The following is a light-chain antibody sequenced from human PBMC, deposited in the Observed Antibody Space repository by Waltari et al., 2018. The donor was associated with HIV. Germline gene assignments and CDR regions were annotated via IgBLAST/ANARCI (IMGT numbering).Light chain of an antibody. CDR1: SSNIGAGYD. V-gene: IGLV1-40*01. CDR3: QSFYSSLSAVI. J-gene: IGLJ2*01. Sequence: QSVLTQPPSVSGAPGQRVTIACPGGSSNIGAGYDVHWYRKFPGTAPKLLIYEKMMLPVVVTDRFSGFKSVTSSSLAIRGLHAEVEADYFCQSFYSSLSAVIFGGVTKLTVL. CDR2: EKM.